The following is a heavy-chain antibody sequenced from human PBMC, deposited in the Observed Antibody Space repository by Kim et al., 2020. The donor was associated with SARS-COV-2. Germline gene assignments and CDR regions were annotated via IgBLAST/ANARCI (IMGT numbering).Heavy chain of an antibody. Sequence: GGSLRLSCAASGFTFTDHYMDWVRQAPGQGLEWVGRVSNAANAYSTQLAASVKGRFSVSRDDSKNSLYLQMKSLKVEDTAVYYCTRLFRAAAGLDDWGQGTLVTVSS. J-gene: IGHJ4*02. CDR2: VSNAANAYST. CDR3: TRLFRAAAGLDD. V-gene: IGHV3-72*01. D-gene: IGHD6-13*01. CDR1: GFTFTDHY.